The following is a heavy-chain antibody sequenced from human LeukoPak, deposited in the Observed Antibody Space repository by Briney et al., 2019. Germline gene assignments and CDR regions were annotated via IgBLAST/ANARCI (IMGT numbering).Heavy chain of an antibody. CDR1: GFSLSTSGMC. CDR3: ARLHYSSAWGPSNFDY. CDR2: IDGDDDT. D-gene: IGHD6-25*01. Sequence: SGPTLVNPTQTLTLTCTFSGFSLSTSGMCINWIRQPPGKALEWLALIDGDDDTNYSTSLKTRLTISKDTSKNQVVLTMTNMDPVDTATYYCARLHYSSAWGPSNFDYWARESWSPSPQ. V-gene: IGHV2-70*13. J-gene: IGHJ4*02.